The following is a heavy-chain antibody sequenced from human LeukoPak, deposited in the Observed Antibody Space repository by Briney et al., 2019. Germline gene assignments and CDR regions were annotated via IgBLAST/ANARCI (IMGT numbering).Heavy chain of an antibody. J-gene: IGHJ6*03. CDR1: TYTFTSYG. V-gene: IGHV1-18*01. CDR2: ISAYNGNT. CDR3: ARGGGYYYYMDV. Sequence: AASVKVSCKASTYTFTSYGISWVRQAPGQGLEWMGWISAYNGNTNYAQKFQGRVTMTRDTSISTAYMELSRLRSDDTAVYYCARGGGYYYYMDVWGKGTTVTISS.